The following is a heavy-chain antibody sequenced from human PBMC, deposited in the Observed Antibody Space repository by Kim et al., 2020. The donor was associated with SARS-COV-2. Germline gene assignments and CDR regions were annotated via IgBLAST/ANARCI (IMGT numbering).Heavy chain of an antibody. V-gene: IGHV4-59*01. CDR1: GGSISSYY. J-gene: IGHJ3*02. D-gene: IGHD3-22*01. CDR3: ARDVPYYYDSSGPWAIYAFDI. CDR2: IYYSGST. Sequence: SETLSLTCTVSGGSISSYYWSWIRQPPGKGLEWIGYIYYSGSTNYNPSLKSRVTISVDTSKNQFSLKLSSVTAADTAVYYCARDVPYYYDSSGPWAIYAFDIWGQGTMVTVSS.